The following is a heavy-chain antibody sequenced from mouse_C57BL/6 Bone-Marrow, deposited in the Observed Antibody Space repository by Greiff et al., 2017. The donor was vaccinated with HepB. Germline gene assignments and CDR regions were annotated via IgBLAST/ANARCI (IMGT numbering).Heavy chain of an antibody. D-gene: IGHD4-1*01. CDR1: GFTFSDYY. CDR3: ARPLTGYWYFDV. CDR2: ISNGGGST. J-gene: IGHJ1*03. Sequence: DVKLVESGGGLVQPGGSLKLSCAASGFTFSDYYMYWVRQTPEKRLEWVAYISNGGGSTYYPDTVKGRFTISRDNAKNTLYLQMSRLKSEDTAMYYCARPLTGYWYFDVWGTGTTVTVSS. V-gene: IGHV5-12*01.